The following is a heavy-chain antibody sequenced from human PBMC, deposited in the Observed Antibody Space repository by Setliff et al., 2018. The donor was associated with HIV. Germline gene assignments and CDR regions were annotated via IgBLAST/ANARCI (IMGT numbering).Heavy chain of an antibody. Sequence: ASVKVSCQASGYTFSSYGITWVRQAPGQGLEWMGWISAYNGNTNYAQKVQGRVIMTTDISTSTAYMELRSLRSDDTAVYYCARDLSGWYYFDYWGQGTLVTVSS. CDR3: ARDLSGWYYFDY. CDR2: ISAYNGNT. CDR1: GYTFSSYG. J-gene: IGHJ4*02. D-gene: IGHD6-19*01. V-gene: IGHV1-18*01.